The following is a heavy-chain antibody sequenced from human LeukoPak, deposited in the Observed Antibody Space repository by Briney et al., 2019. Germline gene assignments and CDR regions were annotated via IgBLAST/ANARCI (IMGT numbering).Heavy chain of an antibody. CDR1: GFTFSSYS. D-gene: IGHD3-3*01. CDR3: ARAYDFWSGYPSY. Sequence: PGGSLRLSCPASGFTFSSYSMNWVRQAPGKGLEWVSSISSSSSYIYYADSVKGRFTISRDNAKNSLYLQMNSLRAEDTAVYYCARAYDFWSGYPSYWGQGTLVTVSS. J-gene: IGHJ4*02. V-gene: IGHV3-21*01. CDR2: ISSSSSYI.